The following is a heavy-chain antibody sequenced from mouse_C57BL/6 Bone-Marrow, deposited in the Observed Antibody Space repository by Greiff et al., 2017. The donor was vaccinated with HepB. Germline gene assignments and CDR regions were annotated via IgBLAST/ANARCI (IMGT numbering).Heavy chain of an antibody. V-gene: IGHV1-81*01. D-gene: IGHD6-1*01. CDR1: GYTFTSYG. Sequence: VQRVESGAELARPGASVKLSCKASGYTFTSYGISWVKQRTGQGLEWIGEIYPRSGNTYYNEKFKGKATLTADKSSSTAYMELRSLTSEDSAVYFCARPLLYAMDYWGQGTSVTVSS. CDR2: IYPRSGNT. J-gene: IGHJ4*01. CDR3: ARPLLYAMDY.